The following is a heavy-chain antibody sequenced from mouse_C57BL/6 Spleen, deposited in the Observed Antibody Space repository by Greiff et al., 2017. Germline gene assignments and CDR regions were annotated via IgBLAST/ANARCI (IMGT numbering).Heavy chain of an antibody. CDR2: IWSGGST. D-gene: IGHD2-5*01. Sequence: QVQLKESGPGLVQPSQSLSITCTVSGFSLTSYGVHWVRQSPGKGLEWLGVIWSGGSTDYNAAFISRLSISKDNSKSQVFFKMNSLQADDTAIYYCARKSNYQFYYAMDYWGQGTSVTVSS. V-gene: IGHV2-2*01. CDR3: ARKSNYQFYYAMDY. CDR1: GFSLTSYG. J-gene: IGHJ4*01.